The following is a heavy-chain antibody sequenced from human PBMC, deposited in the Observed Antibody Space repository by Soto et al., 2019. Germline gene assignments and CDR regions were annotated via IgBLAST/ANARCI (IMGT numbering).Heavy chain of an antibody. V-gene: IGHV4-59*01. Sequence: QVQLQESGPGLVKPSETLSLTCAVSGDSISSYYCMCIRPPPGKGLESIGYLYYGRSANYNPSLKSRVTLSVDTSTNQCSLTLSSMTAADTAVYYCALRSMAVVPEYWGQGTLVTVSS. J-gene: IGHJ4*02. CDR1: GDSISSYY. CDR3: ALRSMAVVPEY. D-gene: IGHD3-22*01. CDR2: LYYGRSA.